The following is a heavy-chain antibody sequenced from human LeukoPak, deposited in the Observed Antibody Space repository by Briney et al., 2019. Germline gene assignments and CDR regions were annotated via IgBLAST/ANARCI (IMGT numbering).Heavy chain of an antibody. V-gene: IGHV1-2*02. CDR1: GYTFTGYY. J-gene: IGHJ3*02. D-gene: IGHD2-15*01. CDR3: ARVQVGYCSGGSCYLGAFDI. Sequence: ASVKVSCKASGYTFTGYYMHWVRQAPGQGLEWMGWINPNSGGTNYAQKFQGRVTMTRDTSISTAYMELGRLRSDDTAVYYCARVQVGYCSGGSCYLGAFDIWGQGTMVTVSS. CDR2: INPNSGGT.